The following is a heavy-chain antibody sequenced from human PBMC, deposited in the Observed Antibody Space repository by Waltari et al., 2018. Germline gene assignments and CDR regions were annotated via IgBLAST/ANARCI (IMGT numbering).Heavy chain of an antibody. CDR1: GVSITSNRHY. Sequence: QLQLQESGPGLVKPSETLSLTCSVSGVSITSNRHYWGWIRQPPGQGLEWIGTMSYTGATYSSPSRESRVTFSRDTSKNQLSLKLVSVTAADTAVYYCATYIGASVGTAAFDVWGQGTMVAVSS. D-gene: IGHD1-1*01. CDR3: ATYIGASVGTAAFDV. V-gene: IGHV4-39*01. J-gene: IGHJ3*01. CDR2: MSYTGAT.